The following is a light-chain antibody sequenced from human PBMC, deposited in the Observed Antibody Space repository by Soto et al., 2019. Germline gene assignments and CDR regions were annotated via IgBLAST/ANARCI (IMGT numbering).Light chain of an antibody. CDR2: WAS. CDR3: QQYSAYPLT. CDR1: QNINGY. Sequence: DIQLTQSPSSLSASVGDRVTITCRASQNINGYLAWYQQKPGKAPKLLIYWASSLISGVPSRFTGGESGTEFTLTISSLQPDYFATYYCQQYSAYPLTFGGGTKVDVK. V-gene: IGKV1-5*03. J-gene: IGKJ4*01.